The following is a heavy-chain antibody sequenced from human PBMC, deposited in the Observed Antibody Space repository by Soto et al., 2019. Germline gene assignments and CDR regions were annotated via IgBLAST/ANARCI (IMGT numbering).Heavy chain of an antibody. Sequence: QVQLVESGGGVVQPGRSLRLSCAASGFTFSSYAMHWVHQAPGKGLEWVAVISYDGSNKYYADSVKGRFTISRDNSKNTLYLQMNSLRAEDTAVYYCAIKAGYCSGGSCPNWFDPWGQGTLVTVSS. D-gene: IGHD2-15*01. CDR2: ISYDGSNK. V-gene: IGHV3-30-3*01. CDR1: GFTFSSYA. CDR3: AIKAGYCSGGSCPNWFDP. J-gene: IGHJ5*02.